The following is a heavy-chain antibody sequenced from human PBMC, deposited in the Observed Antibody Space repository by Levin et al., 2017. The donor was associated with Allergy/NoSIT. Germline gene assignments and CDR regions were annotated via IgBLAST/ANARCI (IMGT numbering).Heavy chain of an antibody. CDR1: GDSISSFF. CDR3: ARATRSSLIYYFDY. Sequence: SQTLSLTCTVSGDSISSFFWSWIRQPPGKGLEWIGYMSFSGSTNFNPSLKSRVTISVDTSKNQFSLRLSSVTAADTAVYYCARATRSSLIYYFDYWGPGTLVTVSS. J-gene: IGHJ4*02. V-gene: IGHV4-59*01. D-gene: IGHD5-12*01. CDR2: MSFSGST.